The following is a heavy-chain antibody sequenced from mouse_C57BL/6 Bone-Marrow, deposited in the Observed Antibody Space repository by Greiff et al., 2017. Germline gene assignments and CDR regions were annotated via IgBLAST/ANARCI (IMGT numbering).Heavy chain of an antibody. D-gene: IGHD1-1*01. CDR1: GYTFTDYE. Sequence: VKLMESGAELVRPGASVTLSCKASGYTFTDYEMHWVKQTPVHGLEWIGAIDPETGGTAYNQKFKGKAILTADKSSSTAYMELRSLTSEDSAVYYCTRHSDYYGSSYGYWGQGTTLTVSS. CDR2: IDPETGGT. V-gene: IGHV1-15*01. CDR3: TRHSDYYGSSYGY. J-gene: IGHJ2*01.